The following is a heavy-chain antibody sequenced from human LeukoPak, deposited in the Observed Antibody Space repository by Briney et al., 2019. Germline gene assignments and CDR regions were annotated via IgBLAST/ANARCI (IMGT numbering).Heavy chain of an antibody. V-gene: IGHV1-69*06. CDR3: ARVREAGRAAAGLGHYYMDV. D-gene: IGHD6-13*01. Sequence: SVSVSCTASGGTFSSYAISWVRQAPGQGLEWMGGIIPIFGTANYAQKFQGRVTITADKSTSTAYMERSSLRSEDTAVYYCARVREAGRAAAGLGHYYMDVWGKATTVTVSS. J-gene: IGHJ6*03. CDR1: GGTFSSYA. CDR2: IIPIFGTA.